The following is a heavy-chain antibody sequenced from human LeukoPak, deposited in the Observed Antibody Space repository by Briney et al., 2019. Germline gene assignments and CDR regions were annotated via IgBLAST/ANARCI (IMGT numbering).Heavy chain of an antibody. V-gene: IGHV3-53*01. Sequence: PGGSLRLSCAASGFTFSSNYMSWVRQAPGKGLEWVSVIYSGGSTYYADSVKGRFTISRDNSKNTLYLQMNSLRAEDTAVYYCARARGYSYPFDYWGQGTLVTVSS. CDR3: ARARGYSYPFDY. J-gene: IGHJ4*02. CDR2: IYSGGST. D-gene: IGHD5-18*01. CDR1: GFTFSSNY.